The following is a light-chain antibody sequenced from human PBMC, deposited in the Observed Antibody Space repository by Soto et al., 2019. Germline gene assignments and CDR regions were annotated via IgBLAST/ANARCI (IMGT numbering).Light chain of an antibody. CDR1: RNVNTY. Sequence: IQMTQSPSSLAASVGDRVTITCRASRNVNTYLNWYQQKSGKAPNLLIYAASSLQDGVPSRFSDSGYGTDFTLIISNLQPEDFAVYHFQQYNSXPLTCGVGTKV. CDR3: QQYNSXPLT. CDR2: AAS. V-gene: IGKV1-39*01. J-gene: IGKJ4*01.